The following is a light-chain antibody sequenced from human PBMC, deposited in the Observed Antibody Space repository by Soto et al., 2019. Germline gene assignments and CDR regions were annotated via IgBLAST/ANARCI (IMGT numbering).Light chain of an antibody. CDR1: QSISSW. CDR2: DAS. CDR3: LQYHNLWA. V-gene: IGKV1-5*01. Sequence: DIQMTQSPSTLSASVGDRVTITCRASQSISSWLAWYQQKPGKAPKLLIYDASSLESGVPPRFSGSGSGTEFTLTISSLQSEDFTVYSCLQYHNLWAFGQGTRVDIK. J-gene: IGKJ1*01.